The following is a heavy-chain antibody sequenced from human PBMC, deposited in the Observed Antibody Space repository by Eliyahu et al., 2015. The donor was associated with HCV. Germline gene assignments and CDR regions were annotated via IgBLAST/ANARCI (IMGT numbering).Heavy chain of an antibody. CDR3: AKSGNIVVVYNWFDP. Sequence: EVQLLESGGGLVQPGGSLRLSCAASGFPFSSYAMSWVRQAPGKGLEWVSAISGSGGSTYYADSVKGRFTISRDNSKNTLYLQMNSLRAEDTAVYYCAKSGNIVVVYNWFDPWGQGTLVTVSS. D-gene: IGHD3-22*01. J-gene: IGHJ5*02. V-gene: IGHV3-23*01. CDR2: ISGSGGST. CDR1: GFPFSSYA.